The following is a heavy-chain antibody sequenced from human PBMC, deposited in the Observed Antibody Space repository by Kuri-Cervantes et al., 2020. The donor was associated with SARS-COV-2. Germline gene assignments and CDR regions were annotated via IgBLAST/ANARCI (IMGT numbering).Heavy chain of an antibody. CDR2: ISSSSSYI. J-gene: IGHJ4*02. Sequence: GESLKISYAASGFTFSSYSMNWVRQAPGKGLEWVSSISSSSSYIYYADSVKGRFTISRDNAKNSLYLQMNSLRAEDTAVYYCARLLPGPVDYWGQGTLVTVSS. V-gene: IGHV3-21*01. CDR3: ARLLPGPVDY. D-gene: IGHD2-15*01. CDR1: GFTFSSYS.